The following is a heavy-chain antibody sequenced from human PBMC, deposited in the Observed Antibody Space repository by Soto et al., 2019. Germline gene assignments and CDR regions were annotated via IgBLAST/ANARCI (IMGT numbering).Heavy chain of an antibody. Sequence: SETLSLTCTVSGGSISSSSYYWGWIRQPPGKGLEWIGSIYYSGSTYYNPSLKSRVTISVDTSKNQFSLKLSSVTAADTAVYYCARLEYCTNGVCYINYYYYMDVWAKGTTVTVSS. CDR1: GGSISSSSYY. D-gene: IGHD2-8*01. J-gene: IGHJ6*03. CDR3: ARLEYCTNGVCYINYYYYMDV. V-gene: IGHV4-39*01. CDR2: IYYSGST.